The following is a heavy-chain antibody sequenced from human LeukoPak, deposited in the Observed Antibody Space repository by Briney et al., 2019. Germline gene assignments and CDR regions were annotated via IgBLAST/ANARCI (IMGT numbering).Heavy chain of an antibody. D-gene: IGHD6-19*01. V-gene: IGHV3-30*19. Sequence: PGGSLRLSCAASGFTFSSYGMHWVRQTPGKGLEWVALISFDGSNKYYADSVKGRFTISRDNSKNTQYLQMNSLRVEDTAVYYCASNLRIAVAFYYYYHMDVWGKGTTVTVSS. CDR2: ISFDGSNK. CDR1: GFTFSSYG. CDR3: ASNLRIAVAFYYYYHMDV. J-gene: IGHJ6*03.